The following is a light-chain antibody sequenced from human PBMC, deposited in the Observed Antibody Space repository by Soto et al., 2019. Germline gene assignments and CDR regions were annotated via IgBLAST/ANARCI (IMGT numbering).Light chain of an antibody. CDR2: LGS. CDR1: QSLLHSNGYSY. Sequence: DIVMTQSPLSLPVTPGESASISCRSSQSLLHSNGYSYLDWYLQKPGQSPQLLSYLGSNRAPGVPDRFRGSGSGTDFTLKISRVEAEDAGIYYCMQALQATYTFGQGTKLEIK. J-gene: IGKJ2*01. V-gene: IGKV2-28*01. CDR3: MQALQATYT.